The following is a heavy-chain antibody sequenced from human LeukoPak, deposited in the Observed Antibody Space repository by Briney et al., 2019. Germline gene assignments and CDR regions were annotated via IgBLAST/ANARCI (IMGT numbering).Heavy chain of an antibody. CDR1: GFTFSSYS. D-gene: IGHD6-19*01. J-gene: IGHJ4*02. CDR3: ARGQQWLVRQYFDY. CDR2: ISSSSSTI. Sequence: GGSLRLSCAASGFTFSSYSMNWVRQAPGKGLEWVSYISSSSSTIYYADSVKGRFTISRDNAKNSLYLQMNSLRAEDTAVYYCARGQQWLVRQYFDYWGQGTLVTVSS. V-gene: IGHV3-48*01.